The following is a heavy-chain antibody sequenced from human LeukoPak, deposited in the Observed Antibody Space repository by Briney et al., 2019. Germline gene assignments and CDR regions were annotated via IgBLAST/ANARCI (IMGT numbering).Heavy chain of an antibody. CDR1: GFTFTSDG. Sequence: GGSLRLSCAASGFTFTSDGMSWVRQAPGKGLEWVSALSGSGSTTYYADSAKGRFTISRDNSKNTLFLEMNSLRVEDTAVYYCAKAGYSSSWPLDYWGQGTQVTVSS. V-gene: IGHV3-23*01. D-gene: IGHD6-13*01. CDR3: AKAGYSSSWPLDY. J-gene: IGHJ4*02. CDR2: LSGSGSTT.